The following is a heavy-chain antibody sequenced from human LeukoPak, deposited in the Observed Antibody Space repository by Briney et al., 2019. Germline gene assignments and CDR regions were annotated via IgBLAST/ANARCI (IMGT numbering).Heavy chain of an antibody. Sequence: ASVKVSCKASGYTFTSYGISWVRQAPGQGLEGMGWISGYNGKTNYAHKVQGGGTMTTDPSTSTAFLEVRSLRSDDTAVYYCARAFYNTLTYFDLWGRGTLVTVSS. D-gene: IGHD1-14*01. CDR1: GYTFTSYG. CDR2: ISGYNGKT. V-gene: IGHV1-18*01. J-gene: IGHJ2*01. CDR3: ARAFYNTLTYFDL.